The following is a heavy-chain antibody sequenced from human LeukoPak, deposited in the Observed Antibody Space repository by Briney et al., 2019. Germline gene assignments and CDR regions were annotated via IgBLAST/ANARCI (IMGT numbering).Heavy chain of an antibody. Sequence: GGSLRLSCAASGFTFSSYSMNWVRQAPGKGLEWVSSISSSSSYIYYADSVKGRFTISRDNAKNSLYLQMNSLRAEDTAVYYCARAYYYASGSYYNALDYWGQGTLVTVSS. V-gene: IGHV3-21*04. CDR2: ISSSSSYI. CDR1: GFTFSSYS. D-gene: IGHD3-10*01. CDR3: ARAYYYASGSYYNALDY. J-gene: IGHJ4*02.